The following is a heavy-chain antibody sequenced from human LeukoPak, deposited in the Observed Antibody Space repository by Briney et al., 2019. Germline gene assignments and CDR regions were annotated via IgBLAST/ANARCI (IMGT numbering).Heavy chain of an antibody. V-gene: IGHV4-59*12. CDR1: GGSISSYY. J-gene: IGHJ4*02. CDR3: ARGHLYFDY. Sequence: SETLSLTCTVSGGSISSYYWSWIRQPPGKGLEWIGYIYYSGSTNYNPSLKSRVTMSVDTSKNQFSLRLSSVTAADTAVYYCARGHLYFDYWGQGVLVTVSS. CDR2: IYYSGST.